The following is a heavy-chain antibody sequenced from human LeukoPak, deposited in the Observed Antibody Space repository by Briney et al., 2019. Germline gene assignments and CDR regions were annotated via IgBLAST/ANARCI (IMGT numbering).Heavy chain of an antibody. J-gene: IGHJ4*02. D-gene: IGHD5/OR15-5a*01. CDR3: ARDSYVVSTLRNVDY. CDR1: GYTFTSYG. CDR2: ISAYNGNT. V-gene: IGHV1-18*01. Sequence: ASVKVSCRASGYTFTSYGISRVRQAPGQGLEWMGWISAYNGNTNYAQKLQGRVTMTTDTSTSTAYMELRSLRSDDTAVYYCARDSYVVSTLRNVDYWGQGTLVTVSS.